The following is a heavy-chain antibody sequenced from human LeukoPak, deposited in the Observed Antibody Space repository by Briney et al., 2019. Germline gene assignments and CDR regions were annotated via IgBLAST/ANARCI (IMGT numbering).Heavy chain of an antibody. J-gene: IGHJ4*02. Sequence: SETLSLTCTVSGGSISSFYWSWIRQPPGKGLQWIGYIYYSGITRYNPSLKSRVTISVDTSKNQFSLKLSSVTAADTAVYYCASGGYGGYAFDYWGQGILVTVSS. V-gene: IGHV4-59*01. CDR2: IYYSGIT. D-gene: IGHD5-12*01. CDR1: GGSISSFY. CDR3: ASGGYGGYAFDY.